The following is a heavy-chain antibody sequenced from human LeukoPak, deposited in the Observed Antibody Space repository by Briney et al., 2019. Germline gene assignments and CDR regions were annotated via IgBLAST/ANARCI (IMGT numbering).Heavy chain of an antibody. CDR1: GGSFSGYY. V-gene: IGHV4-34*01. D-gene: IGHD5-12*01. J-gene: IGHJ4*02. CDR3: ASLEDIAATMRAD. CDR2: INHSGST. Sequence: SETLSLTCAVYGGSFSGYYWSWIRQPPGKGLEWIGEINHSGSTNYNPSLKSRVTISVDTSKNQFSLKLSSVTAADTAVYYCASLEDIAATMRADWGQGTLVTVSS.